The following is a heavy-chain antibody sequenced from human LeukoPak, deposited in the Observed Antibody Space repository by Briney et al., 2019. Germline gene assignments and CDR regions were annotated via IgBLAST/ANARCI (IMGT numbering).Heavy chain of an antibody. J-gene: IGHJ6*03. CDR1: GFTFSSYE. CDR2: IYYSDST. CDR3: ARFPGGAEYRHYYYMDV. D-gene: IGHD1-14*01. Sequence: GSLRLSCAASGFTFSSYEMNWVRQAPGKGLECIAYIYYSDSTNYKPSLKSRVTVSVDTSKNQFSLKLSSVTAADTAVYYCARFPGGAEYRHYYYMDVWGTGTTVTVSS. V-gene: IGHV4-59*01.